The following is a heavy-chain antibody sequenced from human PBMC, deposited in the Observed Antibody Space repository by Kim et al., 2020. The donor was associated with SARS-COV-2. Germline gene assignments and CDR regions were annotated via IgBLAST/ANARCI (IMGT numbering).Heavy chain of an antibody. CDR2: IIPIFGTA. CDR1: GGTFSSYA. Sequence: SVKVSCKASGGTFSSYAISWVRQAPGQGLEWMGGIIPIFGTANYAQKFQGRVTITADESTSTAYMELSSLRSEDTAVYYCARRCVNSGSYQGVTYYGMDVWGQGTTVTVSS. J-gene: IGHJ6*02. CDR3: ARRCVNSGSYQGVTYYGMDV. V-gene: IGHV1-69*13. D-gene: IGHD1-26*01.